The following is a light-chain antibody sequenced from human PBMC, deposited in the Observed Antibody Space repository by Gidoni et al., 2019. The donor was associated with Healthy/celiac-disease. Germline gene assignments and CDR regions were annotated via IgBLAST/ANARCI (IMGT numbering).Light chain of an antibody. Sequence: EIVLTQSPATLSLSPGERATLSCRASQSVSSYLAWYQQNPGQAPRLLIYDASNRATGIQARFSGSGYGTDFTLTISSLETEDCAVYYCQQRSNWPPLTFGGGTKVEIK. V-gene: IGKV3-11*01. J-gene: IGKJ4*01. CDR1: QSVSSY. CDR2: DAS. CDR3: QQRSNWPPLT.